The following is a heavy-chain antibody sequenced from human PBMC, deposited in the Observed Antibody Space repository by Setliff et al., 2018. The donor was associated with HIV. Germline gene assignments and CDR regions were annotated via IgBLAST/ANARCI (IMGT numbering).Heavy chain of an antibody. D-gene: IGHD3-22*01. CDR2: ISGSRSQI. CDR3: ASDYYDSSGYPLGGPYVDAFEI. V-gene: IGHV3-21*06. CDR1: GFIFRNYN. Sequence: SLRLSCAASGFIFRNYNMNWVRQAPGKGLGGVSSISGSRSQIDYADSGKGRFTISRDNTKNSLYLKMNSLRAEDTAVYYGASDYYDSSGYPLGGPYVDAFEIWGQGTMVTVSS. J-gene: IGHJ3*02.